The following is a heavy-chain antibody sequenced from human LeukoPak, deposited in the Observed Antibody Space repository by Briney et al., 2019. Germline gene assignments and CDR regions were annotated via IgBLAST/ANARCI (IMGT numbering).Heavy chain of an antibody. CDR1: GFTFSNAW. D-gene: IGHD4/OR15-4a*01. J-gene: IGHJ4*02. Sequence: GGSLRLSCAASGFTFSNAWMSWVRQAPGKGLEWVAVISYDGRNKNYAESVKGRFTISRDNSNNTLYLQMDSLRVEDTAVYYCAKDRRLCCSYWGQGTLVTVSS. CDR3: AKDRRLCCSY. V-gene: IGHV3-30*18. CDR2: ISYDGRNK.